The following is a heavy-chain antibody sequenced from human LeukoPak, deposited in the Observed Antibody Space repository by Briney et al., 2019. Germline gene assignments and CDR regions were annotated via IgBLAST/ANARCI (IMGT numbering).Heavy chain of an antibody. D-gene: IGHD3-9*01. CDR2: IYSGGST. CDR1: GFTVSSNY. Sequence: GGSLRLSCTASGFTVSSNYMSWVRQAPGKGLEWVSVIYSGGSTYYADSVKGRFTISRDNSKNTPYLQMNSLRAEDTAVYYCAKAANYDILTGYFYWGQGTLVTVSS. J-gene: IGHJ4*02. CDR3: AKAANYDILTGYFY. V-gene: IGHV3-53*01.